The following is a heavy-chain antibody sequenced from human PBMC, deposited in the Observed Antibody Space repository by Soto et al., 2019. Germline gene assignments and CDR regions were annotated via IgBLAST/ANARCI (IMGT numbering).Heavy chain of an antibody. J-gene: IGHJ3*02. Sequence: RGCPRVSFAASGFTLRSYWVGWVRPAPGKGVEWVANIKQDGSQKHYVDSVKGRFTISRDKDKNSLYLQMNSLRAEDKAVYYCAREGVGSGWYPNPTVADFDIWGQGTMVIVSS. CDR2: IKQDGSQK. CDR3: AREGVGSGWYPNPTVADFDI. D-gene: IGHD6-19*01. V-gene: IGHV3-7*03. CDR1: GFTLRSYW.